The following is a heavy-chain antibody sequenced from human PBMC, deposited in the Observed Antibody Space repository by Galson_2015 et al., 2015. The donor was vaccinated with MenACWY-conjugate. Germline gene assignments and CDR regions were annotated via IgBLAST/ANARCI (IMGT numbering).Heavy chain of an antibody. CDR3: VRVYSGSPDYGMDV. J-gene: IGHJ6*02. V-gene: IGHV3-48*01. D-gene: IGHD1-26*01. CDR1: GVTFNTYN. Sequence: SLRLSCAASGVTFNTYNMNWVGQAPGKGLEWVSYVRGDSSTIYYADSVKGRFTISRDKNTLNLEMISLRGEDTAVYYYVRVYSGSPDYGMDVWGQGTTVTVSS. CDR2: VRGDSSTI.